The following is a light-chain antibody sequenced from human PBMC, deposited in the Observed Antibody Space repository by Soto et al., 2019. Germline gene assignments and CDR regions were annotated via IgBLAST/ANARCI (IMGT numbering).Light chain of an antibody. CDR1: QSVSSS. V-gene: IGKV3-15*01. CDR3: LQYNNWWT. CDR2: GAS. J-gene: IGKJ1*01. Sequence: EIVMTQSPATLSGSRGERATLSCRASQSVSSSLAWYQQKPGRSPRLLIYGASTRAIGIPARFSGSGSGTEFTLTISSLQSEDFAVYYCLQYNNWWTFGQGTKVDIK.